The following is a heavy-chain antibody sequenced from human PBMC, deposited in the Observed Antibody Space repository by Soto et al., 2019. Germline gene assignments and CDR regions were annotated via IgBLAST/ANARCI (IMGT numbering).Heavy chain of an antibody. Sequence: VGSLRLSCAASGFTFSGYAMSWVRQAPGKGLEWVSGISGSGGRTYYADSVKGRFTISRDNSKHTLYLQMNSLRAEDTAVYYCAKADDFWSGYHIYYYYGMDVWGQGTTVTVSS. CDR2: ISGSGGRT. V-gene: IGHV3-23*01. J-gene: IGHJ6*02. D-gene: IGHD3-3*01. CDR3: AKADDFWSGYHIYYYYGMDV. CDR1: GFTFSGYA.